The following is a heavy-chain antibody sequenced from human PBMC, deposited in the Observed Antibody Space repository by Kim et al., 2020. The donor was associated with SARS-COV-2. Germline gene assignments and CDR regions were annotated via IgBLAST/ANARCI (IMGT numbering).Heavy chain of an antibody. D-gene: IGHD3-22*01. CDR3: ARDLYYYDSSGYYYGGIDY. V-gene: IGHV3-11*01. Sequence: RFTISRDNAKNTLYLQMNSLGAEDTAVYYCARDLYYYDSSGYYYGGIDYWGQGTLVTVSS. J-gene: IGHJ4*02.